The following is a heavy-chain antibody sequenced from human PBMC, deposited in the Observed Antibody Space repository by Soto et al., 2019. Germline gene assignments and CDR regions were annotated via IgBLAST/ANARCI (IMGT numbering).Heavy chain of an antibody. CDR1: GFNFSVLG. V-gene: IGHV3-30*03. J-gene: IGHJ4*02. Sequence: GGCLRLSWAACGFNFSVLGMPWVRQAPGKGLEWLSVLSYEGSEEYYADSVRGRFTISRDNSKNALFLQMDSLRVDDTGVYYCALTRRSALLEVAGPGFEYWGQGTLVTVSS. D-gene: IGHD6-19*01. CDR2: LSYEGSEE. CDR3: ALTRRSALLEVAGPGFEY.